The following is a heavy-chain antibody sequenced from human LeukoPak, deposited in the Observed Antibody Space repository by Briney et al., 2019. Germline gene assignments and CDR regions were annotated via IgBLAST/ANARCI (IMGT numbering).Heavy chain of an antibody. CDR1: GFTFDDYA. D-gene: IGHD5-24*01. V-gene: IGHV3-9*01. CDR2: ISWNSGSI. CDR3: AKDIMATITSSSAFNI. J-gene: IGHJ3*02. Sequence: GGSLRLSCAASGFTFDDYAMHWVRRAPGKGLEWVSGISWNSGSIGYADSVKGRFTISRDNAKNSLYLQMNSLRAEDTALYYCAKDIMATITSSSAFNIWGQGTMVTVSS.